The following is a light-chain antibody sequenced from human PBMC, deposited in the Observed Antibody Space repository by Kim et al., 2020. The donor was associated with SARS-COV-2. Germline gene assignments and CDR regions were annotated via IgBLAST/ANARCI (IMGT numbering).Light chain of an antibody. CDR2: GAS. CDR3: QQYNKWMYT. J-gene: IGKJ2*01. CDR1: QSVSSN. Sequence: SVSPGEIATLSCRASQSVSSNLAWYQKKPGQAPRLVIYGASTRAAGVPARFSGSVSGAEFTLTISNLQPEDCAVYYCQQYNKWMYTFGQGTKLEI. V-gene: IGKV3D-15*01.